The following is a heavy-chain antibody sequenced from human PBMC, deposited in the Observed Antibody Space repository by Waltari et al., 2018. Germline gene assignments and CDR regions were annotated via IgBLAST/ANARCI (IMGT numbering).Heavy chain of an antibody. CDR1: GFTFGDYA. D-gene: IGHD3-22*01. J-gene: IGHJ4*02. V-gene: IGHV3-49*04. Sequence: EVQLVESGGGLVQPGRSLRLSCTASGFTFGDYAMSWVRQAPGKGLEWVGFIRSKAYGGTKEYATSVKGRFTISRDDSKSIAYLQMNSLKTEDTAVYYCTRVLSTYYYDSSGYSDYWGQGTLVTVSS. CDR2: IRSKAYGGTK. CDR3: TRVLSTYYYDSSGYSDY.